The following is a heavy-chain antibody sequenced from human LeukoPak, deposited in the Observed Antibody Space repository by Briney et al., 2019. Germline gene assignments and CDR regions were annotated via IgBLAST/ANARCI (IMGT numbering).Heavy chain of an antibody. V-gene: IGHV2-5*02. D-gene: IGHD3-22*01. Sequence: SGPTLVKPTQTLTLTCTFSGFSLSTSGVGVGWIRQPPGKALEWLALIYWDDDKRYSPSLKSRLTITKDTSKNQVVLTMTNMDPVDTATYYCAWYGYYYYYFDYWGQGTLVTVSS. J-gene: IGHJ4*02. CDR2: IYWDDDK. CDR3: AWYGYYYYYFDY. CDR1: GFSLSTSGVG.